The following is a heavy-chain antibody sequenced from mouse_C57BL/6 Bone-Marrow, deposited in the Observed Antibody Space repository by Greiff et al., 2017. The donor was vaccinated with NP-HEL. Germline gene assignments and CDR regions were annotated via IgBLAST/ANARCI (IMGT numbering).Heavy chain of an antibody. CDR2: IRSKSNNYAT. V-gene: IGHV10-1*01. CDR1: GFSFNTYA. CDR3: VRQGLLYYFDY. J-gene: IGHJ2*01. D-gene: IGHD2-3*01. Sequence: DVKLVESGGGLVQPKGSLKLSCAASGFSFNTYAMNWVRQAPGKGLEWVARIRSKSNNYATYYADSVKDRFTISRDDSESMLYLQMNNLKTEDTAMYYCVRQGLLYYFDYWGQGTTLTVSS.